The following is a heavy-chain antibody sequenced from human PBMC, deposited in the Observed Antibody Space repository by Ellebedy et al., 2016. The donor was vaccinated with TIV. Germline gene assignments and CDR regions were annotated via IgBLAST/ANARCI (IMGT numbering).Heavy chain of an antibody. CDR1: GYSFTSYD. CDR3: VRRGLHSYDDRAFFPGWYFDL. Sequence: AASVKVSCKPSGYSFTSYDLNWVRQATGQGLEWMGWMSPNNGDRDFAQKFQGRVTMAWDTSINTAYMELSSLTSADTAVYYCVRRGLHSYDDRAFFPGWYFDLWGRGTLVTVSS. J-gene: IGHJ2*01. CDR2: MSPNNGDR. D-gene: IGHD3-16*01. V-gene: IGHV1-8*01.